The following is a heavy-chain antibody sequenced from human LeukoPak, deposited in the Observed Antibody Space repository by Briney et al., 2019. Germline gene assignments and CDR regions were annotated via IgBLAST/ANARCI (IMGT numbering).Heavy chain of an antibody. CDR2: INNDGSST. CDR1: GFTFGSYW. Sequence: GGSLRLSCAASGFTFGSYWMHWVRQTPGEGLVRVAHINNDGSSTGYADSLKGQFTISRDNAKDTLYLQMNSLRVEDTAVYYCARRVFGGIDYWGQGTLVTVSS. D-gene: IGHD3-3*01. CDR3: ARRVFGGIDY. V-gene: IGHV3-74*01. J-gene: IGHJ4*02.